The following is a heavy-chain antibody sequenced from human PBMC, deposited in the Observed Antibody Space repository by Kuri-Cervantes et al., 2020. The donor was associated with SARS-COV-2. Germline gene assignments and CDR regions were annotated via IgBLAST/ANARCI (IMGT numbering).Heavy chain of an antibody. CDR3: ARHQLVIPAADPYNYFDP. D-gene: IGHD2-2*01. J-gene: IGHJ5*02. CDR1: GGSISSYY. V-gene: IGHV4-59*08. CDR2: IYYSGST. Sequence: SETLSLTCTVSGGSISSYYWSWIRQPPGKGPEWIGYIYYSGSTNYNPSLKSRVTISVDTSKNQFSLRLTSVTAADTAVYYCARHQLVIPAADPYNYFDPWGQGSRVTCYS.